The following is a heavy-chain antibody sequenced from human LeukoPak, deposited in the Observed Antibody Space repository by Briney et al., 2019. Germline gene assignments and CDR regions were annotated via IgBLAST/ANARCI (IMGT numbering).Heavy chain of an antibody. CDR1: GGSFSGYY. CDR2: INHSGST. J-gene: IGHJ4*02. CDR3: ARGRVSHTTNRYYYGSGSTYYFDY. V-gene: IGHV4-34*01. D-gene: IGHD3-10*01. Sequence: KPSETLSLTCAVYGGSFSGYYWSWIRQPPGKGLEWIGEINHSGSTNYNPSLKSRVTISVDTSKNQFSLKLSSVTAADTAVYYCARGRVSHTTNRYYYGSGSTYYFDYWGQGTLVTVSS.